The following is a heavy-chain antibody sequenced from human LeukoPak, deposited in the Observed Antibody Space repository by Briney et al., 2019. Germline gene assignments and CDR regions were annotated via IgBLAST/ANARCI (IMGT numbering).Heavy chain of an antibody. CDR1: GFTFSSYA. Sequence: PGRSLRLSCAASGFTFSSYAMHWVRQAPGKGLEWVAVISYDGSNKYYADSVKGRFTISRDNSKNTLYLQMNSLRAEDTAVYYCARAQAYWGQGTLVTASS. CDR3: ARAQAY. J-gene: IGHJ4*02. CDR2: ISYDGSNK. V-gene: IGHV3-30*04.